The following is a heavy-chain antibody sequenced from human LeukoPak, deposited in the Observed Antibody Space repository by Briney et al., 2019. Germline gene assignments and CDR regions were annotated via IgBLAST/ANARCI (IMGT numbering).Heavy chain of an antibody. CDR1: GFTFSSYW. V-gene: IGHV3-74*01. CDR3: ARSGYYFGLGDY. CDR2: INSDGSST. J-gene: IGHJ4*02. Sequence: QPGGSLRLSCAASGFTFSSYWMHWVRRAPGKGLVWVSRINSDGSSTRDADSVKGRFTISRDNAKNTLYLQMNSLRAEDTAVYYCARSGYYFGLGDYWGQGTLVTVSS. D-gene: IGHD3-3*01.